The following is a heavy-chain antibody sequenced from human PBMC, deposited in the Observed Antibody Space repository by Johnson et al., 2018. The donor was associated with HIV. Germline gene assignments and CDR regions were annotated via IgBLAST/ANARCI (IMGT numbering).Heavy chain of an antibody. Sequence: QVQLVESGGGVVRPGGSLRLPCAASGFTFSSFAMHWVRQAPGKGLEWVALISDDVSSTFYVDSVKGRFTISRDNSKNKMYLTMNSLRAEDTALYYCSGVLCRGGSCYSDAFDIWGPGTMVTVSS. V-gene: IGHV3-30*04. CDR1: GFTFSSFA. J-gene: IGHJ3*02. D-gene: IGHD2-15*01. CDR3: SGVLCRGGSCYSDAFDI. CDR2: ISDDVSST.